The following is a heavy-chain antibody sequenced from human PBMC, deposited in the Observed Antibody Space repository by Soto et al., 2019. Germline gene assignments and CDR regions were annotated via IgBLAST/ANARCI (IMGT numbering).Heavy chain of an antibody. V-gene: IGHV1-18*01. CDR1: GYTFTSYG. CDR2: ISAYNGNT. Sequence: ASVKVSCKASGYTFTSYGISWVRQAPGQGLEWMGWISAYNGNTNYAQKLQGRVTMTTDTSTSTAYMELRSLRSDDTAVYYCARDPKIYLTMTTVTRFDYWGQGTLVTVSS. CDR3: ARDPKIYLTMTTVTRFDY. J-gene: IGHJ4*02. D-gene: IGHD4-17*01.